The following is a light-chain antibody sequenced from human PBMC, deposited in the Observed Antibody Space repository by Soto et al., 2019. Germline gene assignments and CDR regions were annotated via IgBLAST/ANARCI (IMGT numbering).Light chain of an antibody. Sequence: EIVMTQSPGTLSVSPGERATLSCRASQSVSSNLAWYQQKPGQAPRLLIYCASTRATGIPARFSGSGSGTEFTLTISSLQSEDFAVYYCQQYNNWPPLTFGGGTKVEIK. V-gene: IGKV3-15*01. CDR3: QQYNNWPPLT. CDR2: CAS. CDR1: QSVSSN. J-gene: IGKJ4*01.